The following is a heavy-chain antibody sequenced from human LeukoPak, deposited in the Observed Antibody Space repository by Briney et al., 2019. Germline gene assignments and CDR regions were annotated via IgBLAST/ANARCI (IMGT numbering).Heavy chain of an antibody. D-gene: IGHD6-13*01. Sequence: GGSLRLSCAASGFTVSSNYMSWVRQAPGKGLEWVSVIYSGGSSYYADSVKGRFTISRDNSKNTLYLQMNGLRAEDTAVYYCARGAAAGAYYGMDVWGQGTTVTVSS. J-gene: IGHJ6*02. V-gene: IGHV3-66*01. CDR3: ARGAAAGAYYGMDV. CDR1: GFTVSSNY. CDR2: IYSGGSS.